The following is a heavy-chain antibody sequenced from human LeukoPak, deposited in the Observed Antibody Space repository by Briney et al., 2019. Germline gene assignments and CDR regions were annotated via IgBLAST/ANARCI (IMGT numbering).Heavy chain of an antibody. J-gene: IGHJ4*02. CDR3: ARGDILTGYYVMGFDY. D-gene: IGHD3-9*01. Sequence: GASVKVSCKASGGTFSSFAISWVRQAPGQGLEWMGGIIPIFGTANYAQKFQGRVTITADKTTSTAYMELSSLRSEDTAVYYCARGDILTGYYVMGFDYWGQGTLVTVPS. CDR1: GGTFSSFA. CDR2: IIPIFGTA. V-gene: IGHV1-69*06.